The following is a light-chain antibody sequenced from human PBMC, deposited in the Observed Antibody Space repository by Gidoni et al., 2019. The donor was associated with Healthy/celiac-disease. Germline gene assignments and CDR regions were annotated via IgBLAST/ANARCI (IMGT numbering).Light chain of an antibody. Sequence: SSALTQYPAVSVALGQTVRITCQGVSLRSYYASWYQQKPGQDPVLVIYGKNNRPSGIPDRFSDSSSGNTASLTITGAQAEDEADYYCNSRDSSGNHLVFGTGTKVTVL. V-gene: IGLV3-19*01. CDR2: GKN. CDR1: SLRSYY. J-gene: IGLJ1*01. CDR3: NSRDSSGNHLV.